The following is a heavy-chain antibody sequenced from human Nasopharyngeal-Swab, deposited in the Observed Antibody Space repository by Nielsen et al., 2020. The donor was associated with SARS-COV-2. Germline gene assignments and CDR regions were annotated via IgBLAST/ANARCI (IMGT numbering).Heavy chain of an antibody. D-gene: IGHD3-10*01. CDR1: GFTFSDYW. CDR2: IKQDGTLK. J-gene: IGHJ6*02. CDR3: ARDFVGQMDV. V-gene: IGHV3-7*03. Sequence: GESLKISCGGSGFTFSDYWMSWVRQSPEKGLEWVANIKQDGTLKSYVESVKGRFTISRDNAKNSLYLQMNSLRAEDTAVYYCARDFVGQMDVWGQGTTVTVSS.